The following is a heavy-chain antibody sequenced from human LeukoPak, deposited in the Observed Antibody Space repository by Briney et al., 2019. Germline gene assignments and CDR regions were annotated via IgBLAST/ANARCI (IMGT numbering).Heavy chain of an antibody. CDR2: IKSDGITI. CDR1: GFTFSNYM. Sequence: GGSLRLSCAASGFTFSNYMMHWVRQAPGKGLVWVSRIKSDGITITYADSVKGRFTISRDNAKITLYLQMNSLRAEDTAVYYCLRDLNWSLDQWGQGTLVTVSS. J-gene: IGHJ4*02. V-gene: IGHV3-74*01. D-gene: IGHD1-20*01. CDR3: LRDLNWSLDQ.